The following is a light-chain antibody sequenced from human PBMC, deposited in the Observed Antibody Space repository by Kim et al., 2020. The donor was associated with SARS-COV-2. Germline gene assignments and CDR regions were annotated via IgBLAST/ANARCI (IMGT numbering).Light chain of an antibody. CDR2: DTS. CDR1: AGAVTSGHY. V-gene: IGLV7-46*01. J-gene: IGLJ3*02. Sequence: PGGISTLTCGSSAGAVTSGHYPYWFQQKPGQAPSTLIYDTSNKLSWTPARFSGSLLGGKAALTLSGAQPEDEAEYYCLLSYSGAWVFGGGTQLTVL. CDR3: LLSYSGAWV.